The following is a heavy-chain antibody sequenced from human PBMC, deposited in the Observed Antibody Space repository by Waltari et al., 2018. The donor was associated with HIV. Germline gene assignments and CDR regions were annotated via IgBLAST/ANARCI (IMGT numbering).Heavy chain of an antibody. CDR3: ARGGYYDSSGYYYKTNWFDP. CDR1: GGTFSSYA. Sequence: QVQLVQSGAEVKKPGSSVKVSCKASGGTFSSYAISWVRQAPGQGLEWMGRIIPILGIANYAQKFQGRVTITADKSTSTAYMELSSLRSEDTAVYYCARGGYYDSSGYYYKTNWFDPWGQGTLVTVSS. V-gene: IGHV1-69*04. J-gene: IGHJ5*02. D-gene: IGHD3-22*01. CDR2: IIPILGIA.